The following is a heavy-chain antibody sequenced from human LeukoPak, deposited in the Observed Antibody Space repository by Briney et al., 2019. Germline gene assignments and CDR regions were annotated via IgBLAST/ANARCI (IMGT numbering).Heavy chain of an antibody. D-gene: IGHD1-26*01. CDR3: ARLIVGATDFDY. V-gene: IGHV4-34*01. CDR2: INHSGST. CDR1: GGSFSGYY. J-gene: IGHJ4*02. Sequence: KPSETLSLTCAVYGGSFSGYYWSWIRQPPGKGLEWIGKINHSGSTSYNPSLKSRVTISVDTSKNQFSLKLSSVTAADTAVYYCARLIVGATDFDYWGQGTLVTVSS.